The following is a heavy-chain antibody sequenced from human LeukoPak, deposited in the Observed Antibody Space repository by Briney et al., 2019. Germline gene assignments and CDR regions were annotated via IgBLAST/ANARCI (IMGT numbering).Heavy chain of an antibody. D-gene: IGHD3-16*02. J-gene: IGHJ4*02. CDR1: GFTFSSYA. Sequence: GGSLRLSCAASGFTFSSYAMHWVRQAPGKGLEWVAVISYDGSNKYYADSVKGRFTISRDNSKNTLYLQMNSLRAEDTAVYYCARDEMTRNDYVWGSYRYGTAVDYWGQGTLVTVSS. V-gene: IGHV3-30*04. CDR3: ARDEMTRNDYVWGSYRYGTAVDY. CDR2: ISYDGSNK.